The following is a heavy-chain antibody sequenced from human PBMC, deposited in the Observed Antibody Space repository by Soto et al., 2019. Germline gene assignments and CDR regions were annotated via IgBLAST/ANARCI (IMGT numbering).Heavy chain of an antibody. CDR1: GGSVSSGSYY. V-gene: IGHV4-61*01. D-gene: IGHD6-19*01. J-gene: IGHJ4*02. Sequence: SSETLSLTCTVSGGSVSSGSYYWSWIRQPPGKGLEWIGYIYYSGSTNYNPSLKSRVTISVDTSKNQFSLKLSSVTAADTAVYYCARGGWSTDYWGQGTLVTVSS. CDR2: IYYSGST. CDR3: ARGGWSTDY.